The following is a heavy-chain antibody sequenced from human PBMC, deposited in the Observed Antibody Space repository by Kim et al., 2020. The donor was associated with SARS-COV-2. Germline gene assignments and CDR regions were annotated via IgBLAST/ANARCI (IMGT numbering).Heavy chain of an antibody. CDR2: IIPIFGTA. Sequence: SVKVSCKASGGTFSSYAISWVRQAPGQGLEWMGGIIPIFGTANYAQKFQGRVTITADESTSTAYMELSSLRSEDTAVYYCASRDGGKPDYYDSSGYFRYWGQGTLVTVSS. CDR3: ASRDGGKPDYYDSSGYFRY. CDR1: GGTFSSYA. J-gene: IGHJ4*02. V-gene: IGHV1-69*13. D-gene: IGHD3-22*01.